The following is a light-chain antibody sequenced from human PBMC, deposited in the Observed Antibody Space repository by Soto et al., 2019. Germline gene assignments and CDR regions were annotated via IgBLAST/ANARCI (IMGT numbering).Light chain of an antibody. J-gene: IGLJ2*01. V-gene: IGLV1-51*01. Sequence: QSVLTQPPSVSAAPGQKVTISCSGSSSNIGNNYVSWYQQLPGTAPKLLIYDNNKRPSGIPDRFSGSKSGTSATLGITGLQTGDEADYYCGTCDSSLSAVVFGGGTKLTV. CDR2: DNN. CDR3: GTCDSSLSAVV. CDR1: SSNIGNNY.